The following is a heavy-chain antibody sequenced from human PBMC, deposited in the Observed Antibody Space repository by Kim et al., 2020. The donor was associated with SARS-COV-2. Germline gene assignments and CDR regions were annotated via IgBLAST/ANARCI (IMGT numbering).Heavy chain of an antibody. V-gene: IGHV4-59*08. D-gene: IGHD6-6*01. Sequence: YKTTLKRRVTISVDTSRNQFSLKLSSVTAADTAVYYCARHGLAARAYFDYWGQGTLVTVSS. CDR3: ARHGLAARAYFDY. J-gene: IGHJ4*02.